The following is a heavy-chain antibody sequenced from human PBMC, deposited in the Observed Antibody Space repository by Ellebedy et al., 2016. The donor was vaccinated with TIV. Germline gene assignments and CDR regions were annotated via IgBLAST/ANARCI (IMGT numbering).Heavy chain of an antibody. V-gene: IGHV1-18*01. CDR3: ARYSGSGTYYRNGMDV. D-gene: IGHD3-10*01. Sequence: AASVKVSCKSSGYTFIDYGVTWVRQAPGQGLDWMGWVSGYSGNTNYAENLQGRVTMTTDTSTDTAYMELRSLRSADTAVYFCARYSGSGTYYRNGMDVWGQGTTVTVSS. J-gene: IGHJ6*02. CDR1: GYTFIDYG. CDR2: VSGYSGNT.